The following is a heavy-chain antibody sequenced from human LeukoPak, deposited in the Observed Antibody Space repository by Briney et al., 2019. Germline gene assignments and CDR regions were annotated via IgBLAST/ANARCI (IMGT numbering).Heavy chain of an antibody. D-gene: IGHD3-10*01. CDR1: GGSFSGYY. CDR3: APYTVVRGVVRSFDL. J-gene: IGHJ2*01. Sequence: SETLSLTCAVHGGSFSGYYWSWIRQPPGKGLEWIGEINHSGSTNYNPSLKSRVTISVDTSKNQFSLKLSSVTAADTAVYYCAPYTVVRGVVRSFDLWGRGTLVTVSS. CDR2: INHSGST. V-gene: IGHV4-34*01.